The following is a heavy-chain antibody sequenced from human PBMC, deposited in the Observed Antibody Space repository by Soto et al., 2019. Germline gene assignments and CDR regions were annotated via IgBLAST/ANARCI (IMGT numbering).Heavy chain of an antibody. J-gene: IGHJ6*02. CDR1: GGSFINYH. Sequence: PSGTLSLTSGVSGGSFINYHWSWIRQSPGKGLEWIGEISQSGNTNYNPFLKSRVTISVDTSKNQFSLKLSSVTAADTAVYYCARLGGCCGSTRCYGFYGMDVWGQGTTVTVS. CDR2: ISQSGNT. CDR3: ARLGGCCGSTRCYGFYGMDV. V-gene: IGHV4-34*01. D-gene: IGHD2-2*01.